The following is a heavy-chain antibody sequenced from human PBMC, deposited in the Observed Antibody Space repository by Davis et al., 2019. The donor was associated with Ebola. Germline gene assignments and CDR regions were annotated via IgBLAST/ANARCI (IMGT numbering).Heavy chain of an antibody. J-gene: IGHJ4*02. Sequence: PGGSLRLSCAASGFTVSSNYMSWVRQAPGKGLEWVSVIYSGGSTYYADSVKGRFTISRDNSKNTLYLQMNSLRAEDTAVYYCARDGRAYCGGDCYFDYWGQGTLVTVSS. CDR2: IYSGGST. CDR3: ARDGRAYCGGDCYFDY. D-gene: IGHD2-21*01. CDR1: GFTVSSNY. V-gene: IGHV3-66*01.